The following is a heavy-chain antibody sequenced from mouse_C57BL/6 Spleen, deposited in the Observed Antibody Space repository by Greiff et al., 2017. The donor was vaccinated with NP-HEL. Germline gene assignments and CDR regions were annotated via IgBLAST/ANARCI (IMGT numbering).Heavy chain of an antibody. J-gene: IGHJ2*01. CDR3: ARSRSSYVGNYFDY. D-gene: IGHD1-1*01. Sequence: VQLQQPGAELVKPGASVKLSCKASGYTFTSYWMQWVKQRPGQGLEWIGEIDPSDSYTNYNQKFKGKATLTVDTSSSTAYMQLSSLTSEDSAVYYCARSRSSYVGNYFDYWGQGTTLTVSS. CDR2: IDPSDSYT. V-gene: IGHV1-50*01. CDR1: GYTFTSYW.